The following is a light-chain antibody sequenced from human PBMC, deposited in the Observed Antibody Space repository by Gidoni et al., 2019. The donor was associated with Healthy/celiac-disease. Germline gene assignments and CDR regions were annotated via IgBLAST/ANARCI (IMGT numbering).Light chain of an antibody. J-gene: IGKJ1*01. CDR2: GAS. Sequence: EIVMTQSPATLSGSPGERATLSCRASQSVSSNLAWYQQTPGQAPRLLIYGASTRATGIPARFSGSGSGTEFTLTISSLQSEDFAVYYCQQYNNWLGTFGQGTKVEIK. CDR1: QSVSSN. CDR3: QQYNNWLGT. V-gene: IGKV3-15*01.